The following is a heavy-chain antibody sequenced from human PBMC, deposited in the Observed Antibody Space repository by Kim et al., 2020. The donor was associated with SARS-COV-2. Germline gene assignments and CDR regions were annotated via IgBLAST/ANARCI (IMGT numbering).Heavy chain of an antibody. D-gene: IGHD3-3*01. CDR3: AKRGGYFDFSGSSYIDY. J-gene: IGHJ4*02. Sequence: MGRVTITKDSSKHTLYLQINSLRSEDTAIYYCAKRGGYFDFSGSSYIDYWGQGTLVTVSS. V-gene: IGHV3-30*02.